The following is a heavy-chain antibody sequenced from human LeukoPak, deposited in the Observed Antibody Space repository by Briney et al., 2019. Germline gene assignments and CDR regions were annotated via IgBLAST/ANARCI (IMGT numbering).Heavy chain of an antibody. D-gene: IGHD6-19*01. CDR2: INPSGGST. J-gene: IGHJ4*02. CDR3: ARVRSGWMGIDY. V-gene: IGHV1-46*01. Sequence: ASVKVSCKASGYAFTSYYMHWVRQAPGQGLEWMGIINPSGGSTSYAQKFQGRVTMTRDTSTSTVYMELSSLRSEDTAVYYCARVRSGWMGIDYWGQGTLVTASS. CDR1: GYAFTSYY.